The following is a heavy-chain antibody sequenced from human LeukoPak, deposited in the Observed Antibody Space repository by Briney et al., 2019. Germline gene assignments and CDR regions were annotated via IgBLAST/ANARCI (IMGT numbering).Heavy chain of an antibody. CDR3: ARDLSRWGTQFDY. D-gene: IGHD3-16*01. CDR1: GGLITEYH. V-gene: IGHV4-59*01. J-gene: IGHJ4*02. CDR2: IYYSGST. Sequence: PSETLSLTCTVSGGLITEYHWTWIRQSPGKGLEWIGYIYYSGSTSYNPSLKSRVTISVDTSKNQFSLKLRSVTAADTAVYYCARDLSRWGTQFDYWGQGTLVTVSS.